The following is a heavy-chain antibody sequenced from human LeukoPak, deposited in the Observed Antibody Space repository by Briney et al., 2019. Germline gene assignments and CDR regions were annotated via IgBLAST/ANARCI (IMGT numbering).Heavy chain of an antibody. D-gene: IGHD2-2*01. V-gene: IGHV1-58*02. J-gene: IGHJ6*02. CDR1: GFTFTSSA. CDR2: IVVGSGNT. Sequence: SVKVSCKASGFTFTSSAMRWVRQARGQRLEWMGWIVVGSGNTNYAQKFQERVTITRDMSTSTAYMELSSLRSEDTAVYYCAADYCSSTSCPYYYYGMDVWGQGTTVTVSS. CDR3: AADYCSSTSCPYYYYGMDV.